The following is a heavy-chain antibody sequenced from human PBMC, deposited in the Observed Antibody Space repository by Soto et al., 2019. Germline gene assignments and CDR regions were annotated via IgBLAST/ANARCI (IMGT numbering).Heavy chain of an antibody. V-gene: IGHV3-23*01. CDR3: AKVRAGRRGCDY. CDR1: GFTFSSYA. CDR2: ISGSGGST. J-gene: IGHJ4*02. D-gene: IGHD6-19*01. Sequence: EVQLLESGGGLVQPGGSLRLSCAASGFTFSSYAMSWVRQAPGKGLEWVSAISGSGGSTYYADSVKGWFTISRDNSKNTLYLQMNSLRAEDTAVYYCAKVRAGRRGCDYWGQGTLVTVSS.